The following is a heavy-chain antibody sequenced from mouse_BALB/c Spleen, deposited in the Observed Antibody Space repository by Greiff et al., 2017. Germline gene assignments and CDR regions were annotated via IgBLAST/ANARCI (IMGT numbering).Heavy chain of an antibody. CDR1: GFTFNTYA. J-gene: IGHJ4*01. CDR2: IRSKSNNYAT. D-gene: IGHD1-1*01. CDR3: VRDGYGSRYDAMEY. V-gene: IGHV10-1*02. Sequence: EVHLVESGGGLVQPKGSLKLSCAASGFTFNTYAMNWVRQAPGKGLEWVARIRSKSNNYATYYADSVKDRFTISRDDSQSMLYLQMNNLKTEDTATYYCVRDGYGSRYDAMEYWGQGTSVTVSS.